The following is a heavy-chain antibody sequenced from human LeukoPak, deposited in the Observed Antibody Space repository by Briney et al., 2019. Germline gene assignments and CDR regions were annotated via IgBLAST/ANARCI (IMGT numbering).Heavy chain of an antibody. Sequence: ASVKVSCKASGYTFTSYGISWVRQAPGQGLEWMGWISAYNGNTNYAQKLQGRVTMTTDTSTSTAYMELRRLRSDDTAVYYCARAPYDSSGYYIWFDPWGQGTLVTVSS. CDR1: GYTFTSYG. CDR2: ISAYNGNT. J-gene: IGHJ5*02. V-gene: IGHV1-18*01. D-gene: IGHD3-22*01. CDR3: ARAPYDSSGYYIWFDP.